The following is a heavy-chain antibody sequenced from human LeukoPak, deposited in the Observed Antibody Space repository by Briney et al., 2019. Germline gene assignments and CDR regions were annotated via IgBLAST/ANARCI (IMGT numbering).Heavy chain of an antibody. CDR2: ISAYNGNT. D-gene: IGHD6-19*01. CDR1: GYTFTSYG. Sequence: VASVKVSCKASGYTFTSYGISWVRQAPGQGLEWMGWISAYNGNTNYAQKLQGRVTMTTDTSTSTACMELRSLRSDDTAVYYCASERIAVAGSGPRPYYYYYGMDVWGQGTTVTVSS. V-gene: IGHV1-18*01. CDR3: ASERIAVAGSGPRPYYYYYGMDV. J-gene: IGHJ6*02.